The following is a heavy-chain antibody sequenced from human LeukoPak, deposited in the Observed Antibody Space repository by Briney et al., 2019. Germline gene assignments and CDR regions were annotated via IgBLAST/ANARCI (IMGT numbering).Heavy chain of an antibody. J-gene: IGHJ4*02. CDR1: GGTFSSYA. CDR3: AREVCTGGSCYKLGSSP. D-gene: IGHD2-15*01. Sequence: GASVKVSCKASGGTFSSYAISWVRQAPGQGLEWMGWINAYNGHTNYAHNLQGRVTMTTDTSTSTAYMELRSLRSDDTAVYYCAREVCTGGSCYKLGSSPWGQGTLVTVSS. CDR2: INAYNGHT. V-gene: IGHV1-18*01.